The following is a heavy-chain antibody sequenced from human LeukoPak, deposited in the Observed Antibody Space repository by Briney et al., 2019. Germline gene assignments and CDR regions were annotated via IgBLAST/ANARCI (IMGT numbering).Heavy chain of an antibody. Sequence: SQTLSLTCTVSGGSISSGVYYWSWIRQHPGKGLEWIGYIYYSGSTYYNPSLKSRVTISVDTSKNQFSLKLSSVTAADTAVYYCARETTVKILDYWGQGTLVTVSS. J-gene: IGHJ4*02. CDR3: ARETTVKILDY. CDR1: GGSISSGVYY. D-gene: IGHD4-17*01. V-gene: IGHV4-31*03. CDR2: IYYSGST.